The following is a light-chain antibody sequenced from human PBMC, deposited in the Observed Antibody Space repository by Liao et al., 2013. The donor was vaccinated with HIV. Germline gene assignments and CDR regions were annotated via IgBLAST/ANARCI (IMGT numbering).Light chain of an antibody. CDR2: HAS. CDR3: QLWDSSSDHPYV. J-gene: IGLJ1*01. V-gene: IGLV3-21*01. Sequence: SYELTQSPSASVAPGKTASITCGGDSIGSKSVNWYQQKPGQAPVLLIYHASDRPSGIPERFSGSNSGNTATLTISRVEPGDEADYYCQLWDSSSDHPYVFGTGTQVTVL. CDR1: SIGSKS.